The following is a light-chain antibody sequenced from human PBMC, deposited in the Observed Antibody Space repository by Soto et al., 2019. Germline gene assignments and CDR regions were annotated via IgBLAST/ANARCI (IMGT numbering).Light chain of an antibody. J-gene: IGKJ4*01. CDR3: QQYSAWPLT. CDR2: GAS. CDR1: QSIRNN. V-gene: IGKV3-15*01. Sequence: EIVMTQSPAILSVSPGDGATLFCRASQSIRNNFLAWYQHKPGQAPRLLIHGASTRATGVPARFSGSASETEFTLTISSLQSEDFAVYYCQQYSAWPLTFGEGTKVEI.